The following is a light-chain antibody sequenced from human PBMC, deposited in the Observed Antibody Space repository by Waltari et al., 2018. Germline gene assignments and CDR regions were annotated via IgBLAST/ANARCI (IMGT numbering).Light chain of an antibody. CDR1: QSVSSNH. Sequence: EIVLTQSPGTLSLSPGEGATLSCRASQSVSSNHLAWYQQNPGQAPRLVIYGASRRAPGIPDRFSGGGSGTDFTLTISRLEPEDFATYYCQQYNNYPFTFGGGTKVE. J-gene: IGKJ4*01. V-gene: IGKV3-20*01. CDR2: GAS. CDR3: QQYNNYPFT.